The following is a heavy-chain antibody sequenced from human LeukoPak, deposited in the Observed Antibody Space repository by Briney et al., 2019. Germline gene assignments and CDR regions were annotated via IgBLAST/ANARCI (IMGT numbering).Heavy chain of an antibody. V-gene: IGHV3-21*01. CDR3: ARVAPDYYDPGDY. J-gene: IGHJ4*02. CDR2: ISTSSIYI. CDR1: GFTFSRYS. Sequence: PGGSLRLSCAASGFTFSRYSMNWVRQAPGEGLEVVSSISTSSIYIYYADSVKGRFTISRDNARNSLYLQMNGLRAEDTAVYYCARVAPDYYDPGDYWGQGTLVTVSS. D-gene: IGHD3-22*01.